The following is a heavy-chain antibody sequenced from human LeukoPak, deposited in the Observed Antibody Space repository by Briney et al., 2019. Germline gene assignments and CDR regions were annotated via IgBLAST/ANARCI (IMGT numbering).Heavy chain of an antibody. CDR1: GDSITSRDW. V-gene: IGHV4-4*02. D-gene: IGHD6-6*01. CDR2: IYHGGYT. CDR3: AGAREFSSSSGRAYYFDF. Sequence: PSGTLSLTCAVSGDSITSRDWWSWARPPPGKGLEWLREIYHGGYTNYNPSLKSRVTISVDTSKNQFSLKLRSVTAADTAVYYCAGAREFSSSSGRAYYFDFWGQGTLVTVSS. J-gene: IGHJ4*02.